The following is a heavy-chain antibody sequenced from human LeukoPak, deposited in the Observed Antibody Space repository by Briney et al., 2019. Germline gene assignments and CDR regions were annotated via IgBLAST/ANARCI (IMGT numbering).Heavy chain of an antibody. CDR3: ARDNSVRDEAWWFNP. D-gene: IGHD5-24*01. Sequence: GASVQASCKAFGYTFTSNYMHWVRQAPGQGPEWMGVISPSGGSTTYAQKFQGRVTLTRDMSTSTDYLELSSLRSEDTAVYYCARDNSVRDEAWWFNPWGQGTLVTVSS. V-gene: IGHV1-46*01. CDR2: ISPSGGST. CDR1: GYTFTSNY. J-gene: IGHJ5*02.